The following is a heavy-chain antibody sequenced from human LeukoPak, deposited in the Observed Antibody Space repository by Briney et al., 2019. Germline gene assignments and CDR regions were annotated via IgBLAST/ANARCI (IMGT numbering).Heavy chain of an antibody. CDR1: GYSFTSYW. Sequence: PGESLNISCKGSGYSFTSYWIGWVRQMPGKGLEWMGIIYPGGDSESRYSPSFQGQVTISADKSISTAYLQWSSLKASDTAMFYCVIGYSSGWYFDYWGQGTLVTVSS. CDR3: VIGYSSGWYFDY. J-gene: IGHJ4*02. D-gene: IGHD6-19*01. V-gene: IGHV5-51*03. CDR2: IYPGGDSES.